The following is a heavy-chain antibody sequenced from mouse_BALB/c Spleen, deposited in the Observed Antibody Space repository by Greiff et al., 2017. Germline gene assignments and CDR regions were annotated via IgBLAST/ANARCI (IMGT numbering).Heavy chain of an antibody. D-gene: IGHD1-1*01. J-gene: IGHJ3*01. V-gene: IGHV7-1*02. Sequence: EVMLVESGGGLVQPGGSLRLSCATSGFTFSDFYMEWVRQPPGKRLEWIAASRNKANDYTTEYSASVKGRFIVSRDTSQSILYLQMNALRAEDTAIYYCARDGISITTVVAPFAYWGQGTLVTVSA. CDR1: GFTFSDFY. CDR2: SRNKANDYTT. CDR3: ARDGISITTVVAPFAY.